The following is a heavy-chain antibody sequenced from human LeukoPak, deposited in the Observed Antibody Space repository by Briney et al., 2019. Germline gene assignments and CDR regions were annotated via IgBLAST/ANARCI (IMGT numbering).Heavy chain of an antibody. J-gene: IGHJ4*02. Sequence: KPSETLSLTCSVSGGSINGYYWSWIRQPPGRGLEWIGFMYYGGSTNYNPSLKSRVIISVDPSKNQFSLRLSSVAAADTAVYYCARAQGRDGYNEGYYFDYWGQGSLVTASS. CDR2: MYYGGST. D-gene: IGHD5-24*01. V-gene: IGHV4-59*01. CDR1: GGSINGYY. CDR3: ARAQGRDGYNEGYYFDY.